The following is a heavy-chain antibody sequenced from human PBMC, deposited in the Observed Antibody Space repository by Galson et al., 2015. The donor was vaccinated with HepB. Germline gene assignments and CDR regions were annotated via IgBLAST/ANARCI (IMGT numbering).Heavy chain of an antibody. Sequence: SLRLSCAASGFTFSSYAMHWVRQAPGKGLEWVAVISYDGSNKYYADSVKGRFTISRDNSKNTLYLQMNSLRAEDTAVYYCAREGLYSGYDGVFSWGQGTLVTVSS. D-gene: IGHD5-12*01. CDR2: ISYDGSNK. CDR3: AREGLYSGYDGVFS. V-gene: IGHV3-30*04. CDR1: GFTFSSYA. J-gene: IGHJ5*02.